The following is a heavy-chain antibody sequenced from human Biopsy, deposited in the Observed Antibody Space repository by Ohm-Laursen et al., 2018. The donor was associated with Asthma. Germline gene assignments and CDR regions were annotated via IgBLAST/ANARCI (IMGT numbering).Heavy chain of an antibody. Sequence: SQTLSLTCSVSGYSISNGGYYWTWVRQRPGKGLEWIGNIYHRGNTKYNPSLKSRLSFSVDTSKNQFSLKLSSVTAADTAIYFFARDYYDFWNRSVYTYFGMDVWGRGTTVVVSS. CDR1: GYSISNGGYY. CDR3: ARDYYDFWNRSVYTYFGMDV. V-gene: IGHV4-31*03. D-gene: IGHD3-3*01. J-gene: IGHJ6*02. CDR2: IYHRGNT.